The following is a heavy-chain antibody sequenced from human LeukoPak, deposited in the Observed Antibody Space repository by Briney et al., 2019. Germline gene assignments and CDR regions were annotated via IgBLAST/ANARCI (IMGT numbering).Heavy chain of an antibody. CDR3: ARFTGDP. J-gene: IGHJ5*02. V-gene: IGHV4-34*01. Sequence: PSETLSLTCAVYGGSFSANYWSWIRQAPGKGLEWIGEINHRGSTNYNPSLKSRVTISVDTSKKQFSLKLSSVTAADTAVYYCARFTGDPWGQGTLVTVSS. CDR1: GGSFSANY. CDR2: INHRGST.